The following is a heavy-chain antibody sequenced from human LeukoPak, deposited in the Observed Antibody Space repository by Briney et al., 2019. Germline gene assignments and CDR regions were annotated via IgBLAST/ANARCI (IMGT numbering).Heavy chain of an antibody. J-gene: IGHJ3*02. CDR1: GYTFTAYY. V-gene: IGHV1-46*01. CDR3: AGRYSSGWPPPSFAFDI. Sequence: ASVKVSCKASGYTFTAYYMHWVRQAPGQGLEWMGIINPSGGITTYAQKFQGRVTMTRDKSTSTVYMELSSLRYEDTAVYYCAGRYSSGWPPPSFAFDIWGQGTMVTVSS. D-gene: IGHD6-19*01. CDR2: INPSGGIT.